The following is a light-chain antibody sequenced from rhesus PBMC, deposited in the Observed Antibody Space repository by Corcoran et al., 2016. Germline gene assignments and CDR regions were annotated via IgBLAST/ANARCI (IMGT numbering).Light chain of an antibody. Sequence: IVLTQSPATLSLSPGERATLSCRASQSVNTRLAWYQQKPGPAPRLLMYDSSGRVPGIPDRFSGSGSGKAFTLTFRSLEPDDAAVYFFQQEVNWSRTFGQGTKVEIK. J-gene: IGKJ1*01. CDR3: QQEVNWSRT. CDR2: DSS. CDR1: QSVNTR. V-gene: IGKV3-17*02.